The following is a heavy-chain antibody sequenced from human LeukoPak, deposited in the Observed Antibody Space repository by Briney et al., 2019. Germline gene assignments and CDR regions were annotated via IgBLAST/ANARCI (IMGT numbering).Heavy chain of an antibody. Sequence: PSETLSLTCTVSGGSISSYYWSWIRQPPGKGLEWIGYIYYSGSTNYNPPLKSRVTMSVDTSKNQFSLKLSSVAAADTAVYYCARDLYYYDSSGGRFFDYWGQGTLVTVSS. J-gene: IGHJ4*02. V-gene: IGHV4-59*12. CDR1: GGSISSYY. D-gene: IGHD3-22*01. CDR2: IYYSGST. CDR3: ARDLYYYDSSGGRFFDY.